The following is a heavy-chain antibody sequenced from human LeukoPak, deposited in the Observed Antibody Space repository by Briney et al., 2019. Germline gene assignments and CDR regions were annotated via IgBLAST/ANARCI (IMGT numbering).Heavy chain of an antibody. V-gene: IGHV4-38-2*01. CDR1: GYSLGKNYY. CDR3: ARLKCYDSTGYSPGYYMDV. CDR2: IYGTGST. Sequence: SETLSLTCAVSGYSLGKNYYWGWIRQPPGKGLEWIGRIYGTGSTSYNPSLMNRVTMSVDTSKNHFSLKLTSVTAADTAVYYCARLKCYDSTGYSPGYYMDVWGKGITVTVSS. D-gene: IGHD3-22*01. J-gene: IGHJ6*03.